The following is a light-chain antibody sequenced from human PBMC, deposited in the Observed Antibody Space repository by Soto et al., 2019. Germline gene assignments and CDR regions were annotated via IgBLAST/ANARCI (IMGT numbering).Light chain of an antibody. V-gene: IGKV2-28*01. CDR1: QSLLHRNGKNY. CDR2: LGS. CDR3: MQGLQSTIT. J-gene: IGKJ5*01. Sequence: DIVMTQSPFSLAVTPGESASISYRSSQSLLHRNGKNYLDWYLQKPGQSPQLLIYLGSSRASGVPDRVSGSGSGTDFTLKIGRVEAEDVGIYYCMQGLQSTITFGQGTRLEIK.